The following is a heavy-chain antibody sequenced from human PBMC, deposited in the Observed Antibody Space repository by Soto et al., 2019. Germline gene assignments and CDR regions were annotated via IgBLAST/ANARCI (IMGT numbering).Heavy chain of an antibody. V-gene: IGHV3-23*01. CDR3: XXXXXXSNRGYFDY. CDR2: XXXXXXXX. J-gene: IGHJ4*02. D-gene: IGHD3-10*01. CDR1: GFSFSSGDA. Sequence: EVQLLDSGGGLVQPGGSLRLSCAASGFSFSSGDAMSWVRQAPGKGLEWVXXXXXXXXXXXYAXXVKGRFTISRDNSXXXXXXXXXXXXXXXXXXXXXXXXXXXSNRGYFDYWGQGTLVTVSS.